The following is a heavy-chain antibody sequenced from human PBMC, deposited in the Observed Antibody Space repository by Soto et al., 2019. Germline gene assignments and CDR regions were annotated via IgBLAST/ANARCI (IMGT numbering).Heavy chain of an antibody. D-gene: IGHD2-15*01. J-gene: IGHJ2*01. V-gene: IGHV1-3*01. Sequence: QAQLVQSGAEVKKPGASVRVSCTTSGYTFTAYHIHWLRQAPGQRLEWLGWINPDKGNTKYSQNFWGRVTITRDTSASTAHMELSSLRPEDTAIYYCTREEDCTGGTCYRYFGLWGRGTLVTVSS. CDR2: INPDKGNT. CDR3: TREEDCTGGTCYRYFGL. CDR1: GYTFTAYH.